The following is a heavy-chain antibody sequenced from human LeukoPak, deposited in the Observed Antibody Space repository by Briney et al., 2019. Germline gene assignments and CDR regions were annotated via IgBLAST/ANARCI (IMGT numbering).Heavy chain of an antibody. CDR3: AREVGKYSYGSSLRFDY. D-gene: IGHD5-18*01. CDR2: IIPIFGTA. V-gene: IGHV1-69*05. Sequence: SVKVSCKASGGTFSSYAISGVRQAPGQGLEWMGRIIPIFGTAIYAQKFQGRVTITTDESTSTAYMELSSLRSEDTAVYYCAREVGKYSYGSSLRFDYWGQGTLVTVSS. J-gene: IGHJ4*02. CDR1: GGTFSSYA.